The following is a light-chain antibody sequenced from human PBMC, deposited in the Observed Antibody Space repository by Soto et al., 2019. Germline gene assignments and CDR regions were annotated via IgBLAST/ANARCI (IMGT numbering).Light chain of an antibody. Sequence: DIQMTQSPSSLSASVGDRVTITCRASQSISRYVNWYQQKSGKAPKLLIYGASSLQSGVPSRFSGSGSGTDFTLTISSQQPEDFATYYCQQSYRMPITFGQGTRLEIE. CDR1: QSISRY. J-gene: IGKJ5*01. CDR3: QQSYRMPIT. V-gene: IGKV1-39*01. CDR2: GAS.